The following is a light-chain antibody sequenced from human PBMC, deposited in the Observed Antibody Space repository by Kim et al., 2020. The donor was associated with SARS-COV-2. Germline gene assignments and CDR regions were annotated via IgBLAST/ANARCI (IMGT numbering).Light chain of an antibody. J-gene: IGLJ3*02. V-gene: IGLV3-19*01. CDR3: SSRDSTGDHVV. CDR1: SLRKSY. CDR2: GKY. Sequence: ALGHTVRLTCQGHSLRKSYATLYQQRPGQAPTLVLYGKYDRPSGIPDRCFGSASGNTASLTITGAQAEDEGDYYCSSRDSTGDHVVFGGGTQLTVL.